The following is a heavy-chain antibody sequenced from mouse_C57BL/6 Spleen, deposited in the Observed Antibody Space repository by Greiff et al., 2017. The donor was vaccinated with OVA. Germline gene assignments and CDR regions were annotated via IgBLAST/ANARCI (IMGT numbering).Heavy chain of an antibody. J-gene: IGHJ4*01. CDR3: ASSNWERYAMDY. D-gene: IGHD4-1*01. Sequence: EVQRVESGPELVKPGASVKISCKASGYSFTGYYKNWVKQSPEKSLEWIGEINPSTGGTTYNQKFKAKATLTVDKSSSTAYMQLKSLTSEDSAVYYCASSNWERYAMDYWGQGTSVTVSS. CDR1: GYSFTGYY. CDR2: INPSTGGT. V-gene: IGHV1-42*01.